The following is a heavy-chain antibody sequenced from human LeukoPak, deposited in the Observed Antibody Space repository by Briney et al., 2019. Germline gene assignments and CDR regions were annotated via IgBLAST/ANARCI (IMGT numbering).Heavy chain of an antibody. CDR1: GFTVSSNY. CDR2: IYSGGST. V-gene: IGHV3-53*01. J-gene: IGHJ4*02. CDR3: ASQGLGYCSGGSCYRFDY. Sequence: PGGSLRLSCAASGFTVSSNYMSWVRQAPGKGLEWVPVIYSGGSTYYADSVKGRFTISRDNSKNTLYLQMNSLRAEDTAVYYCASQGLGYCSGGSCYRFDYWGQGTLVTVSS. D-gene: IGHD2-15*01.